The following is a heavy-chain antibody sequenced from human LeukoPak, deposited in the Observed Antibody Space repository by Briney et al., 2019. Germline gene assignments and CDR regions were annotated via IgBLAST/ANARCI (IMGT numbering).Heavy chain of an antibody. CDR3: ARGGFALNVPVVGLNWFDP. CDR2: INSDGSST. Sequence: PGGSLRLSCVASAFTFGNYWMHWVRHAPGKGLVWVPRINSDGSSTTYAGSVKGRFTISRDNAKNTLYLQMNSLRAEDTAVYYCARGGFALNVPVVGLNWFDPWGQGTLVTVSS. CDR1: AFTFGNYW. V-gene: IGHV3-74*03. J-gene: IGHJ5*02. D-gene: IGHD2-2*01.